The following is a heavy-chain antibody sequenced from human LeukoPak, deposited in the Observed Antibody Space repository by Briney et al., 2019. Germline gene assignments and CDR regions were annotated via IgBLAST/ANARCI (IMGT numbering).Heavy chain of an antibody. J-gene: IGHJ3*02. V-gene: IGHV3-53*01. CDR1: GFTVSSNY. D-gene: IGHD3-22*01. Sequence: TGGSLRLSCAASGFTVSSNYMSWVRQAPGKGLEWVSVIYSGGSTYYADSVKGRFTISRDNSKNTLYLQMNSLRAEDTAVYYCASNYDSSGYVADAFDIWGQGTMVTVSS. CDR2: IYSGGST. CDR3: ASNYDSSGYVADAFDI.